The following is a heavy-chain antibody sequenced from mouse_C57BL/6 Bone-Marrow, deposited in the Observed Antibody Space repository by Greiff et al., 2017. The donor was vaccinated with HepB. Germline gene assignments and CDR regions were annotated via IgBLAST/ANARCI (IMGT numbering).Heavy chain of an antibody. CDR2: ISDGGSYT. CDR1: GFTFSSYA. D-gene: IGHD4-1*01. CDR3: ARGGLGRWYFDV. V-gene: IGHV5-4*03. Sequence: DVKLVESGGGLVKPGGSLKLSCAASGFTFSSYAMSWVRQTPEKRLEWVATISDGGSYTYYPDNVKGRFTISRDNAKNNLYLQMSHLKSEDTAMYYCARGGLGRWYFDVWGTGTTVTVSS. J-gene: IGHJ1*03.